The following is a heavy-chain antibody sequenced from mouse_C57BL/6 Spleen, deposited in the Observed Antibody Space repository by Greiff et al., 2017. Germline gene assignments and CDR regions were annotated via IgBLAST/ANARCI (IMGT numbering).Heavy chain of an antibody. D-gene: IGHD1-1*01. CDR2: IWRGGST. Sequence: QVQLKQSGPGLVQPSQSLSITCTVSGFSLTSYGVHWVRQSPGKGLEWLGVIWRGGSTDYNAAFMSRLSITKDNSKSQVFFKMNSLQADDTAIYYCAKNTIYYYGSSFLWYFDVWGTGTTVTVSS. CDR1: GFSLTSYG. CDR3: AKNTIYYYGSSFLWYFDV. J-gene: IGHJ1*03. V-gene: IGHV2-5*01.